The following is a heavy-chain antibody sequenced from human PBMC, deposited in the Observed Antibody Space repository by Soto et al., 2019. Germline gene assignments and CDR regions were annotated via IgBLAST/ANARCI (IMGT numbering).Heavy chain of an antibody. CDR1: GFTFSRYA. V-gene: IGHV3-23*01. Sequence: EVQLLESGGGLVQPGGSLRLSCAASGFTFSRYAMSWVRQAPGKGLEWVSAISGSGGSTYYADSVKGRFTISRDNSKNTLYLQMNILRAEDTAVYYCAIGDAPLRGIDYWGHGTLVTVSS. CDR3: AIGDAPLRGIDY. J-gene: IGHJ4*01. D-gene: IGHD3-3*01. CDR2: ISGSGGST.